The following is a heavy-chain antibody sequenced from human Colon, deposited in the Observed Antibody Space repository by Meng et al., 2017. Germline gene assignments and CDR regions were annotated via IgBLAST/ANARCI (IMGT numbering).Heavy chain of an antibody. CDR2: MNPNSGNT. CDR3: ARGGLHDYGGH. Sequence: QSLLVSSEAGLNHAAASVKGSCKPSGSSFTCYDINWGRQATGQGLDWMGWMNPNSGNTGYAQKFQGRGTMTRNTSISTAYMELSSLRSEDTAVYYCARGGLHDYGGHWGQGTLVTVSS. V-gene: IGHV1-8*01. D-gene: IGHD4-23*01. J-gene: IGHJ4*02. CDR1: GSSFTCYD.